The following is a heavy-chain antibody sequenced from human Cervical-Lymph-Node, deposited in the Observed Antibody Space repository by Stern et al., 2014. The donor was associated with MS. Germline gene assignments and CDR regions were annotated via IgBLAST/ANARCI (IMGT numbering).Heavy chain of an antibody. V-gene: IGHV1-18*01. CDR2: ISAYNGDK. D-gene: IGHD3-16*01. J-gene: IGHJ4*02. CDR3: ARTYVRAFDY. CDR1: GYTFTNYG. Sequence: AQLGESGSEVKKPGASVKVSCKASGYTFTNYGITWVRQAPGRGLEWMGWISAYNGDKNYAQNLQGRVTITTDTSMTTAYMELRSLRSDDTAVYYCARTYVRAFDYWGQGSLVTVSS.